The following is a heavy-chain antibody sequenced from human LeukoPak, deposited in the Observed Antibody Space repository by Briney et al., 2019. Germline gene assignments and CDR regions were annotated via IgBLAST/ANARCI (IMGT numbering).Heavy chain of an antibody. CDR1: GFTFSSYR. J-gene: IGHJ4*02. V-gene: IGHV3-21*06. CDR2: ITSSRSYI. D-gene: IGHD4-17*01. CDR3: AREGTTVILDY. Sequence: PGGSLRLSCVASGFTFSSYRMNCVRQAPGKGLEWVSSITSSRSYIYYADSVKGRFTISRDNAKNSLYLQMNSMRAEDTGVYYCAREGTTVILDYWGEGTLVTVFS.